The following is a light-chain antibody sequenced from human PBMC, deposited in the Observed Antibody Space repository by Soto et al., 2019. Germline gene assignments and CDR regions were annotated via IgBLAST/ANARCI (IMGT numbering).Light chain of an antibody. V-gene: IGLV2-23*02. J-gene: IGLJ1*01. CDR1: SSNVGSYNL. CDR3: CSYAGSYTYV. CDR2: EVS. Sequence: QSVLTQPASVSGSPGQSITISCTGTSSNVGSYNLVSWYQQHPGKAPKLMIYEVSKRPSGVSNRFSGSKSGSTASLTISGLQAEDEADYHCCSYAGSYTYVFGPGTKVTVL.